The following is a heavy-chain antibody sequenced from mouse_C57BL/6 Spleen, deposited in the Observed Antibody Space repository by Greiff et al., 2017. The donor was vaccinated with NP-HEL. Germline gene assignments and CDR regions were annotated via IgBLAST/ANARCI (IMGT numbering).Heavy chain of an antibody. Sequence: QVHVKQPGAELVKPGASVKLSCKASGYTFTSYWMHWVKQRPGRGLEWIGRIDPNSGGTKYNEKFKSKATLTVDKPSSTAYMQLSSLTSEDSAVYYCARWGYGSFYRDYFDYWGQGTTLTVSS. D-gene: IGHD1-1*01. CDR1: GYTFTSYW. CDR2: IDPNSGGT. V-gene: IGHV1-72*01. CDR3: ARWGYGSFYRDYFDY. J-gene: IGHJ2*01.